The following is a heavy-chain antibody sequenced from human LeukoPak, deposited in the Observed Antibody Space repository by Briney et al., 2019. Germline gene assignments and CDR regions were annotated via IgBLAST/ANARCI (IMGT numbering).Heavy chain of an antibody. J-gene: IGHJ4*02. CDR2: ISYDGSNK. CDR1: GFTFSSYG. V-gene: IGHV3-30*18. CDR3: AKDSYSGSYLSPPYFDY. D-gene: IGHD1-26*01. Sequence: GRSLGLSCAASGFTFSSYGMHWVRQAPGKGLEWVAVISYDGSNKYYADSVKGRFTISRDNSKNTLYLQMNSLRAEDTAVYYCAKDSYSGSYLSPPYFDYWGQGTLVTVSS.